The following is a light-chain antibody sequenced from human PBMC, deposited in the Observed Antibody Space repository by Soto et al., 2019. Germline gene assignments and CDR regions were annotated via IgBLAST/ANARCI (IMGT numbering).Light chain of an antibody. Sequence: DIVMTQSPDSLAVSLGERTTINCKSSQSVLYRSNNKNYLAWYQQKPGQPPKLLIYWASTRESGVPDRFSGSGSGTDFTLTISSLQAGDVAVYYCNQYYTTPLTFGPGTKVDIE. CDR2: WAS. V-gene: IGKV4-1*01. J-gene: IGKJ3*01. CDR1: QSVLYRSNNKNY. CDR3: NQYYTTPLT.